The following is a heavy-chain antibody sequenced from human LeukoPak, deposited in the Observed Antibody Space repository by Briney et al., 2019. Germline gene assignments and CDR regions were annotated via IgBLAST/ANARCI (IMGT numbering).Heavy chain of an antibody. CDR3: ARAPGNDAFDI. Sequence: SVKVSCKASGGTFSNYAISWVRQAPGQGLEWMGRIIPILGVANYAQKFQGRVSITADKSTGTAYMELSSLRSEDAAVYFCARAPGNDAFDIWGQGTMVTVSS. V-gene: IGHV1-69*04. J-gene: IGHJ3*02. CDR1: GGTFSNYA. CDR2: IIPILGVA. D-gene: IGHD7-27*01.